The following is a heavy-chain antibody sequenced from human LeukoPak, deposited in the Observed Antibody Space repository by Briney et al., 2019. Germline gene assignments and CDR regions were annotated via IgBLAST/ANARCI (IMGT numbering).Heavy chain of an antibody. J-gene: IGHJ4*02. Sequence: PETLSLTCNVSGGSINNHHWSWIRQPPGKRPEWIAYVAYTGSAVYNPSLKSRVTISVDTSKNQFSLKLKSVTAADTAVYYCARGPLDSADYSFDYWGQGALVTASS. V-gene: IGHV4-59*11. CDR1: GGSINNHH. D-gene: IGHD3-22*01. CDR3: ARGPLDSADYSFDY. CDR2: VAYTGSA.